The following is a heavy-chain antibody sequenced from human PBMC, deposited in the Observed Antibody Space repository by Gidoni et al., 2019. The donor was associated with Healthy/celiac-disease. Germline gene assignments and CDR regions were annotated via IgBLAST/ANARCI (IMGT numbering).Heavy chain of an antibody. CDR2: IYSGGST. CDR3: ARLLWWLPDY. V-gene: IGHV3-53*02. CDR1: GFTVSSNY. J-gene: IGHJ4*02. D-gene: IGHD5-12*01. Sequence: EVQRVETGGGLIQPGGSRRRSCAASGFTVSSNYMSWVRQAPGKGLGWVSVIYSGGSTYYADSVKGRFTISRDNSQNTLYLQMNSLRAEDTAVYYCARLLWWLPDYWGQGTLVTVSS.